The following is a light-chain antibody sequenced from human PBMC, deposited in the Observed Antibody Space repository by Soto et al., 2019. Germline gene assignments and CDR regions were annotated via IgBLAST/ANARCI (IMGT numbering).Light chain of an antibody. Sequence: EIVLTQSPGTLSLSPGERATLSCRASQSGSSSTYLAWYQQKPGQAPRLLIYGASSRATGIPDRFSGSGSGTDFTLTISRLEPEDCAVYSCHQYGSPPSYTCGQGNQLESK. J-gene: IGKJ2*01. CDR1: QSGSSSTY. CDR2: GAS. CDR3: HQYGSPPSYT. V-gene: IGKV3-20*01.